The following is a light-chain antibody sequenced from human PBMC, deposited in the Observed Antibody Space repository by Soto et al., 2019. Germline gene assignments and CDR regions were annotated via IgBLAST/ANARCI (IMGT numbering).Light chain of an antibody. CDR2: AAS. CDR1: QSITTY. CDR3: QQIYSAPLT. V-gene: IGKV1-39*01. J-gene: IGKJ4*01. Sequence: DIQLTQSPSSLSASVGDRVTITCRASQSITTYLNWYQQKPGKAPKLLIYAASSLQSGVPSRFSGSGSETEFTLSISSLQPDDFATYFCQQIYSAPLTLGGGTKL.